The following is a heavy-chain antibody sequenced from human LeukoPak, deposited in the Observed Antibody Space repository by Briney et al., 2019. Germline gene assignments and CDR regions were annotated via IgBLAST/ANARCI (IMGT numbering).Heavy chain of an antibody. Sequence: ASVKVSCKASGYTFTGYYMHWVRQAPGQGLEWMGWISGSNGNTNYAQKFLGRVTMTADTSTSTAYMELRSLTSDDTAVYYCARDWHYYGSERRDTFDIWGLGTMVTVSS. V-gene: IGHV1-18*04. CDR3: ARDWHYYGSERRDTFDI. CDR2: ISGSNGNT. CDR1: GYTFTGYY. J-gene: IGHJ3*02. D-gene: IGHD3-10*01.